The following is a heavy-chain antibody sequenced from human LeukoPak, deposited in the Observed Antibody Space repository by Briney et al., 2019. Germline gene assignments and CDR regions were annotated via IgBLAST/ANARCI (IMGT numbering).Heavy chain of an antibody. V-gene: IGHV1-2*02. CDR3: ARIVGFLREGAFDI. Sequence: ASVKVSCKASGYTFTGYYMHWVRQAPGQGLEWMGWINPNSGGTNYAQKFQGRVTMTRDTSISTAYMELSRLRSDDTAVYYCARIVGFLREGAFDIWGQGTMVTVSS. D-gene: IGHD1-26*01. CDR2: INPNSGGT. J-gene: IGHJ3*02. CDR1: GYTFTGYY.